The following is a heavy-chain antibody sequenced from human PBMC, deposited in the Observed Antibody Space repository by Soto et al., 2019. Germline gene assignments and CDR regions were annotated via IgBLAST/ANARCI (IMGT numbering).Heavy chain of an antibody. Sequence: PSETLSLTCTVSGGSMISYYWSWIRQPPGRGLEWIGFIYYAGSTKYNPSLNSRVTISVDTSKNQFSLTVTSVTAADTAVYYCARLSRDDWYGEFVAWFDPWGQGTLVTVSS. J-gene: IGHJ5*02. D-gene: IGHD3-10*01. CDR3: ARLSRDDWYGEFVAWFDP. CDR2: IYYAGST. CDR1: GGSMISYY. V-gene: IGHV4-59*08.